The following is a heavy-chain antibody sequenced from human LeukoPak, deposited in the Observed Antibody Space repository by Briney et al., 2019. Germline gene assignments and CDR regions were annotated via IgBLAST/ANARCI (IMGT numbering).Heavy chain of an antibody. Sequence: ASVQVSCKASGYTFTSYDINWVRQATGQGLEWMGWMNPSSGNTGYAQKFQGRVTMTRDTSIGTAYMELSSLRSEDSAVYYCARDLRGYSYGYYFDYWGQGTLVTVSS. CDR1: GYTFTSYD. V-gene: IGHV1-8*01. CDR2: MNPSSGNT. D-gene: IGHD5-18*01. CDR3: ARDLRGYSYGYYFDY. J-gene: IGHJ4*02.